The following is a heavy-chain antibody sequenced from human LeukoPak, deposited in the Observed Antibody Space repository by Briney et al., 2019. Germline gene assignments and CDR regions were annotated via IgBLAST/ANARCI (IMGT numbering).Heavy chain of an antibody. D-gene: IGHD2-21*02. V-gene: IGHV3-30*04. CDR1: GFTFSSYA. CDR3: ARDLDCGGDCYSN. J-gene: IGHJ4*02. Sequence: GGSLRLSCAASGFTFSSYAMHWVRQAPGKGQEWVAVISYDGSNKYYADSVKGRFTISRDNSKNTLYLQMNSLRAEDTAVYYCARDLDCGGDCYSNWGQGTLVTVSS. CDR2: ISYDGSNK.